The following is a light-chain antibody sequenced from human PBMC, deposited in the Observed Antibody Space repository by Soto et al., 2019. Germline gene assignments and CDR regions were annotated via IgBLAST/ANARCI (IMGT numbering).Light chain of an antibody. CDR1: QSVSSY. V-gene: IGKV3-11*01. CDR2: GAS. J-gene: IGKJ5*01. CDR3: QQRSNWPSS. Sequence: ENVLRQTLATLSLSPGDRAPRSSRASQSVSSYLAWYQQKPGQAPRLLIYGASNRATGIPARFSGSGSGTEFTLSISGLQSEDFAVYFCQQRSNWPSSFGQGTRLEIK.